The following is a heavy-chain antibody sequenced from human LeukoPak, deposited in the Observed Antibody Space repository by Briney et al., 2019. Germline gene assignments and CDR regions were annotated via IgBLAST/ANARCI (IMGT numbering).Heavy chain of an antibody. CDR1: GFTFSTYG. CDR3: AKDAWSGSYYFDY. V-gene: IGHV3-30*02. D-gene: IGHD1-26*01. Sequence: GGSLRLSCAASGFTFSTYGMHWVRQAPGKGLEWVAFIRYDGSNKYYADSVTGRFTISRDNSKNTLYLQMNSLRAEDTAVYYCAKDAWSGSYYFDYWGQGTLVTVSS. J-gene: IGHJ4*02. CDR2: IRYDGSNK.